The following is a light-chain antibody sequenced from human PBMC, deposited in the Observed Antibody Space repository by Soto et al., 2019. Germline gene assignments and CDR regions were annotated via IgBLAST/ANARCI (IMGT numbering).Light chain of an antibody. CDR2: GAS. CDR1: QSISSNF. CDR3: HQYYTSPLT. Sequence: EIVLTQSPATLSLSPGERVTLSCRASQSISSNFLAWYQQKPGQAPGLLMYGASRRATGIPDRFSGSGSGTGFTLIISRLEPEDFAVYYCHQYYTSPLTFGGGTKVDIK. V-gene: IGKV3-20*01. J-gene: IGKJ4*01.